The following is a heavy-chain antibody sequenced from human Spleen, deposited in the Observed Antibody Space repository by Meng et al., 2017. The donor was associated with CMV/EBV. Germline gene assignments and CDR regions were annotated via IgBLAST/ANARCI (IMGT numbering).Heavy chain of an antibody. Sequence: ASVKVSCKASGYSLSSYGISWVRQAPGQGLEWMGWISGYNGNTNYAQKVQGRVTMTTDTSTSTAYMELRSLRFDDTAVYYCARAGDIAARPLDYWGQGTLVTVS. V-gene: IGHV1-18*01. CDR3: ARAGDIAARPLDY. CDR2: ISGYNGNT. J-gene: IGHJ4*02. CDR1: GYSLSSYG. D-gene: IGHD6-6*01.